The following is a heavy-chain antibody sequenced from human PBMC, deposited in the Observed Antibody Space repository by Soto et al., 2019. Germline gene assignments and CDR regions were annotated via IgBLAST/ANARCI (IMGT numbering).Heavy chain of an antibody. CDR2: IIPLFGTT. J-gene: IGHJ6*02. D-gene: IGHD7-27*01. CDR1: GDTFKNCV. CDR3: AAELGFGKLSVV. Sequence: QVQVVQSGVDVRRPGSSVKVSCKASGDTFKNCVISWVRQAPGQGLEWMGGIIPLFGTTDFAQRFQGRLTITTDESTTTAYIELSRLRSEDTATYYCAAELGFGKLSVVWGQWTTVLVSS. V-gene: IGHV1-69*01.